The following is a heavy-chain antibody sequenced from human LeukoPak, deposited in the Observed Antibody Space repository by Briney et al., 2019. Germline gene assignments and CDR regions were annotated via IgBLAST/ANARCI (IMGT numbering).Heavy chain of an antibody. D-gene: IGHD3-22*01. J-gene: IGHJ4*02. Sequence: GGSLRLSCAASGFTFDDYAMHWVRQAPGKGLEWVSLISWDGGSTYYADSVKGRFTISRDNSKNSLYLQMNSLRAEDTAVYFCAKRGVVIRVILVGFHKEAYYFDSWGQGALVTVSS. CDR3: AKRGVVIRVILVGFHKEAYYFDS. CDR2: ISWDGGST. V-gene: IGHV3-43D*03. CDR1: GFTFDDYA.